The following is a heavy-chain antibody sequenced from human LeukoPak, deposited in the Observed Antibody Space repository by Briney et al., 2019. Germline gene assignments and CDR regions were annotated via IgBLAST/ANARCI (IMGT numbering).Heavy chain of an antibody. D-gene: IGHD3-10*01. V-gene: IGHV4-39*01. CDR3: ARVITHRHNAFDI. Sequence: SETLSLTCTVSGGSISSSSYYWGWIRQPPGKGLEWIGSIYYSGSTYYNPSLKSRVTISVDTSKNQFSLKLSSVTAADTAVYYCARVITHRHNAFDIWGQGTMVTVSS. CDR2: IYYSGST. CDR1: GGSISSSSYY. J-gene: IGHJ3*02.